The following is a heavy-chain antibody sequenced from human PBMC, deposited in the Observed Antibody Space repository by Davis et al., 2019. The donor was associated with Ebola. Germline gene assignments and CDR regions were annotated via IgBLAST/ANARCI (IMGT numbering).Heavy chain of an antibody. CDR1: GFTFDDYA. D-gene: IGHD3-10*01. V-gene: IGHV3-43D*03. CDR3: AKDKGRYYYYYYMDV. CDR2: ISWDGGST. J-gene: IGHJ6*03. Sequence: GESLKISCAASGFTFDDYAMHWVRQAPGKGLEWVSLISWDGGSTYYADSVKGRFTISRDNSKNSLYLQMNSLRAEDTALYYCAKDKGRYYYYYYMDVWGKGTTVTVSS.